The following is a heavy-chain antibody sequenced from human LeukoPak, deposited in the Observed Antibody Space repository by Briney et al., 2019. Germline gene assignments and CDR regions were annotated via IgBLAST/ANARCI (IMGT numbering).Heavy chain of an antibody. Sequence: ASVKVSCKASGYTFTSYDINCVRQATGQGLEWMGWMNPNSGNTGYAQKFQGRVTITRNTSISTAYMELSSLRSEDTAVYYCARGDLGATPFDYWGQGTLVTVSS. CDR2: MNPNSGNT. V-gene: IGHV1-8*03. CDR1: GYTFTSYD. J-gene: IGHJ4*02. CDR3: ARGDLGATPFDY. D-gene: IGHD1-26*01.